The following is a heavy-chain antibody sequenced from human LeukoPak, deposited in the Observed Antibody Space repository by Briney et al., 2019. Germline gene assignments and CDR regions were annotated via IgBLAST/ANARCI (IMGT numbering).Heavy chain of an antibody. Sequence: SETLSLTCTVSGGSISSSSYYWGWIRQPPGKGLEWIGSIYYSGSTYYNPSLKSRVTISVDTSKNQFSLKLSSVTAADTAVYYCAASYYYDSSGYHPDAFDIWGQGTMVTVSS. D-gene: IGHD3-22*01. CDR2: IYYSGST. CDR3: AASYYYDSSGYHPDAFDI. V-gene: IGHV4-39*01. CDR1: GGSISSSSYY. J-gene: IGHJ3*02.